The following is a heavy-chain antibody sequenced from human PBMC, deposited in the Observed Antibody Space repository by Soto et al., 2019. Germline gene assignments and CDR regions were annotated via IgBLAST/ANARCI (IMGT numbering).Heavy chain of an antibody. D-gene: IGHD5-12*01. J-gene: IGHJ4*02. Sequence: QVQLQQWGAGLLKPSETLSLTCAVNGGSLTGYYWSWIRQPPGKGLEWIGEIKDGGSTNYSPSLRRRVPISADTSKNQFSLRLNSVTAADTAVYFCARGQEGIVATHWDQGTLVTVSS. V-gene: IGHV4-34*01. CDR2: IKDGGST. CDR1: GGSLTGYY. CDR3: ARGQEGIVATH.